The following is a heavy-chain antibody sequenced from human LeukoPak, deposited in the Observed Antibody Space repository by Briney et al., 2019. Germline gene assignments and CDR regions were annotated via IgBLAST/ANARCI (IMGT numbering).Heavy chain of an antibody. CDR2: INADGSGR. Sequence: PGGSLRLSCAVSGFTFSSYWMSWVRQAPGKGREWLANINADGSGRFYVDSVKGRLTISRDNAKNSLFLQMNSPRAEDTAVYYCARAAGGTSRDYWGQGTLVTVSS. D-gene: IGHD1-26*01. V-gene: IGHV3-7*01. CDR3: ARAAGGTSRDY. J-gene: IGHJ4*02. CDR1: GFTFSSYW.